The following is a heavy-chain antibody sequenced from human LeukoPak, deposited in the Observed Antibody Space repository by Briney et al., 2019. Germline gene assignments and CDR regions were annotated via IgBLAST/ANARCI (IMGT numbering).Heavy chain of an antibody. CDR2: ISGSGGST. CDR1: GFTFSSYA. J-gene: IGHJ4*02. D-gene: IGHD3-10*01. CDR3: AKRALLGFGELYYFDY. Sequence: GGSLRLSCAASGFTFSSYAMSWVRQAPGKGLEWVSAISGSGGSTYYADSVKGRFTISRDNSKNTLYLQMNSLRAEDTAVYYCAKRALLGFGELYYFDYWGQGTLVTVSS. V-gene: IGHV3-23*01.